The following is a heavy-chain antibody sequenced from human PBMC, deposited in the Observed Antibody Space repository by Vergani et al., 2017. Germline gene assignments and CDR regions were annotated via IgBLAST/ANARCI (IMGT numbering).Heavy chain of an antibody. J-gene: IGHJ5*02. D-gene: IGHD3-10*01. CDR1: GGSISSGDYY. CDR3: ARGSYEDGGWFDP. V-gene: IGHV4-30-4*08. CDR2: IYYSGST. Sequence: QVQLQESGPGLVKPSQTLSLTCTVSGGSISSGDYYWSWIRQPPGKGLEWIGYIYYSGSTYYNPSLKSRVTISVDTSKNQFSLKLSHVTAADTAVYFCARGSYEDGGWFDPWGQGTLVTVSS.